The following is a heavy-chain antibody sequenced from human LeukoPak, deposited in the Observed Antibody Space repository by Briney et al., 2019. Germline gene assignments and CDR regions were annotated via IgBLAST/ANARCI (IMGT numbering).Heavy chain of an antibody. D-gene: IGHD3-10*01. J-gene: IGHJ4*02. CDR3: ARDYIVGYGSGTQIPGLDY. CDR1: GGSISSYY. V-gene: IGHV4-59*08. Sequence: SETLSLTCTVSGGSISSYYWDWIRQSPGKGLEWIGYIYYSGNTNYNPSLKSRVTISVDTSKNQFSLKLSSVTAADTAVYYCARDYIVGYGSGTQIPGLDYWGQGTLVTVSS. CDR2: IYYSGNT.